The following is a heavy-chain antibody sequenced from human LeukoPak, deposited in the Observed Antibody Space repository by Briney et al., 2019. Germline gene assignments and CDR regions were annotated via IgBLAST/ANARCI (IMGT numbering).Heavy chain of an antibody. CDR1: GFIFDTYG. D-gene: IGHD3-10*01. CDR3: AKDGVYGSGCCYYFDY. CDR2: IWYGGSKK. J-gene: IGHJ4*02. V-gene: IGHV3-33*03. Sequence: GRSLRLSCAASGFIFDTYGMHWVRQAPGRGLEWVAVIWYGGSKKYFADSVKGRFTISRDNSKSTLYLQINNLRPEDTAVYYCAKDGVYGSGCCYYFDYWGQGTLVTVSS.